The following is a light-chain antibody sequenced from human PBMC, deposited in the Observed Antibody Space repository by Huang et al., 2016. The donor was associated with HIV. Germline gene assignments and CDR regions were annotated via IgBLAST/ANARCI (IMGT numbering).Light chain of an antibody. J-gene: IGKJ4*01. V-gene: IGKV3-15*01. Sequence: ITLTQSPVTLSLSPGEGATLSCRASRSIGTNLAWYRQGPGQAPRLLVYGASTRAAGVPVRFSGSGSGTQFNLTLSGLQSEDFATYYCQHYSDWPPLSFGGGTKVDI. CDR3: QHYSDWPPLS. CDR2: GAS. CDR1: RSIGTN.